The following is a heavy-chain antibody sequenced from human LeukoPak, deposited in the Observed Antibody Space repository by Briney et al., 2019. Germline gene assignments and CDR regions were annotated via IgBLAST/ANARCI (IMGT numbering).Heavy chain of an antibody. CDR3: ARDPGVPAAPLDY. CDR1: GFTFSPYS. Sequence: GGSLRLSCGASGFTFSPYSMNWVRQAPGKGLEWVSYISSSGTFIYYADSVKGRFIVSRDNAKNLLFLQMDSLKVEDTAVYYCARDPGVPAAPLDYWGLGTLVIVSS. J-gene: IGHJ4*02. D-gene: IGHD2-2*01. CDR2: ISSSGTFI. V-gene: IGHV3-21*01.